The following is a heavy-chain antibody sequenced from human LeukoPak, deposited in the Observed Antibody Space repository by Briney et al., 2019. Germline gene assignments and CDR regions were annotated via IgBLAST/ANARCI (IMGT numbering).Heavy chain of an antibody. Sequence: GASVKVSCKASGGTFSSYAISWVRQAPGQGLEWMGGIIPIFGTANYAQKFQGRVTITADESTSTAYMELSSLRSEDTAVYYCARASGYYYDSSGYSFDYWGQGTLVTVSS. CDR2: IIPIFGTA. CDR1: GGTFSSYA. D-gene: IGHD3-22*01. CDR3: ARASGYYYDSSGYSFDY. J-gene: IGHJ4*02. V-gene: IGHV1-69*13.